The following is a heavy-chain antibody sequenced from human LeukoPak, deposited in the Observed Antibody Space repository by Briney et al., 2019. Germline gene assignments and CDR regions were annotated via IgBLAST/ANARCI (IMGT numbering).Heavy chain of an antibody. CDR2: IREDGTEK. CDR1: GFTFSGAW. CDR3: ARHVGISF. J-gene: IGHJ4*02. V-gene: IGHV3-7*01. Sequence: GGSLRLSCTASGFTFSGAWMTWVRQAPGKGLEWVANIREDGTEKNYVVSVKGRFTISRDNAKNSLFLQMSNLRDDDTAIYYCARHVGISFWGQGTLVTVSS. D-gene: IGHD7-27*01.